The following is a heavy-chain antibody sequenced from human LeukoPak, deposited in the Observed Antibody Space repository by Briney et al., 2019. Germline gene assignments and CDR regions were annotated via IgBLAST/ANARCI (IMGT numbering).Heavy chain of an antibody. V-gene: IGHV4-38-2*02. CDR3: ARQLGDRLLFDY. Sequence: PSETLSLTCTVSGYSISCGYYWGWIRQPPGKGLEWIGSIYYSGSTYYNPSLKSRVTISVDTSKNQFSLKLSSVTAADTAVYYCARQLGDRLLFDYWGQGTLVTVSS. D-gene: IGHD2-21*01. J-gene: IGHJ4*02. CDR1: GYSISCGYY. CDR2: IYYSGST.